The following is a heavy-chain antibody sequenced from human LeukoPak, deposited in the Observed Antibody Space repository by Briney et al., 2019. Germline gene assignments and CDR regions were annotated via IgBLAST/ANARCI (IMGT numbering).Heavy chain of an antibody. V-gene: IGHV3-21*01. CDR2: ISSSSSYI. D-gene: IGHD2-2*01. J-gene: IGHJ6*02. CDR1: GFTFNSYG. CDR3: ARWAIFSRYGCSSTSCLYGMDV. Sequence: PGGSLRLSCVASGFTFNSYGIHWVRQAPGKGLEWVSSISSSSSYIYYADSVKGRFTISRDNAKNSLYLQMNSLRAEDTAVYYCARWAIFSRYGCSSTSCLYGMDVWGQGTTVTVSS.